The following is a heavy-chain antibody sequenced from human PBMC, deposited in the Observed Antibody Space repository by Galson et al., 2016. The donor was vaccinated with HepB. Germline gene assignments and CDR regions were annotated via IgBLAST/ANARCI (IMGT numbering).Heavy chain of an antibody. Sequence: SLRLSCAASGFTFNSCGMHWVRQAPGKGLEWVAIISYDGSNKYYADSVKGRFTISRDNSKNTLYLQMNSLRAEDTAVYYCAKDYSSGYLDYWGQGTLVTVSS. D-gene: IGHD3-22*01. V-gene: IGHV3-30*18. CDR2: ISYDGSNK. CDR1: GFTFNSCG. J-gene: IGHJ4*02. CDR3: AKDYSSGYLDY.